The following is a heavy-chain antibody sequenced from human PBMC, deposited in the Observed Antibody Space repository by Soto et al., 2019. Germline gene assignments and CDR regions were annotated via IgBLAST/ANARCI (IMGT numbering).Heavy chain of an antibody. Sequence: GGSLRLSCAASGFTFSSYSMNWVRQAPGKGLEWVSSISSSSSYIYYADSVKGRFTISRDNAKNSLYLQMNSLRAEDTAVYYCARAELGEAFDIWGQGTMVTVSS. J-gene: IGHJ3*02. CDR1: GFTFSSYS. CDR2: ISSSSSYI. CDR3: ARAELGEAFDI. D-gene: IGHD3-16*01. V-gene: IGHV3-21*01.